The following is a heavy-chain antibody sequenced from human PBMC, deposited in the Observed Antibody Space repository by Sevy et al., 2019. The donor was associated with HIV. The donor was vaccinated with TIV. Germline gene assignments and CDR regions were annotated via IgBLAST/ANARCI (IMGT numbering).Heavy chain of an antibody. J-gene: IGHJ6*02. CDR2: ISSSSSYI. Sequence: GGSLRLSCAASGFTFSSYSMNWVRQAPGKGLEWVSSISSSSSYIYYADSVKGRFTISRDNAKNSLYLQMNSLRAEETAVYYCARDNGIDYADGDYGMDVWGQGTTVTVSS. V-gene: IGHV3-21*01. D-gene: IGHD2-2*01. CDR3: ARDNGIDYADGDYGMDV. CDR1: GFTFSSYS.